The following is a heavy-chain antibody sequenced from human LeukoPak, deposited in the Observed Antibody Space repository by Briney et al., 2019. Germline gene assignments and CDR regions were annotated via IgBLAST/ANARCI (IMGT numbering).Heavy chain of an antibody. CDR1: GFTFRSYW. Sequence: GGSLRLSCAASGFTFRSYWMHWVRQVPGKGLVWVSLINSDGTTSHADSVKGRFTISRDNAKNTLYLQMNSLRAEDTAVYYCARSAADAFDYWGQGTLATVSS. CDR2: INSDGTT. V-gene: IGHV3-74*01. J-gene: IGHJ4*02. CDR3: ARSAADAFDY.